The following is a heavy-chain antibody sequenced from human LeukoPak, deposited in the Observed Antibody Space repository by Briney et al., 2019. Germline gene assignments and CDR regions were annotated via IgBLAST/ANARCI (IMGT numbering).Heavy chain of an antibody. CDR3: ARDRYNWNYLYSYYMDV. V-gene: IGHV1-18*01. D-gene: IGHD1-7*01. CDR1: GYTFTSYG. J-gene: IGHJ6*03. CDR2: ISAYNGNT. Sequence: ASVKVSCKASGYTFTSYGISWVRQAPGQGLEWMGWISAYNGNTNYAQKLQGRVTMTTDTSTSTAYMELRSLRSDDTAVYYCARDRYNWNYLYSYYMDVWGKGTTVTVSS.